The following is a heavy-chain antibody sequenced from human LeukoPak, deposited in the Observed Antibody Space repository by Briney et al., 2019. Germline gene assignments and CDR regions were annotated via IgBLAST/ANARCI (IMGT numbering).Heavy chain of an antibody. CDR2: ISAYNGNT. J-gene: IGHJ4*02. CDR3: ARSGSYYYDSSGYYPHGD. D-gene: IGHD3-22*01. Sequence: GASVKVSCKASGYTFTSYGISWVRQAPGQGLEWMGWISAYNGNTNYAQKLQGRVTMTTDTSTSTAYMELRSLRSDDTAVYYCARSGSYYYDSSGYYPHGDWGQGTLVTVSS. V-gene: IGHV1-18*01. CDR1: GYTFTSYG.